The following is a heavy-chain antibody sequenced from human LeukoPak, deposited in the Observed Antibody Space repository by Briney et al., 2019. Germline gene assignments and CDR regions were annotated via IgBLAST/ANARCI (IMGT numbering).Heavy chain of an antibody. CDR2: INSDGSEG. D-gene: IGHD6-6*01. V-gene: IGHV3-7*03. CDR1: GFTFSGFW. J-gene: IGHJ3*01. Sequence: PGGSLRLSCAVSGFTFSGFWMSWSRQAPGKGLEWVASINSDGSEGYYADVVKGRFTISRGNAKNSLYLQINSLRAEDMAVYYCARSSYSSSSSVWGQGTMVTVSS. CDR3: ARSSYSSSSSV.